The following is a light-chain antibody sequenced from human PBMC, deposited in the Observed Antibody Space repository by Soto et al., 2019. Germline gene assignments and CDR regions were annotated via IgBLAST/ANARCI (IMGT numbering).Light chain of an antibody. CDR2: AAS. CDR3: HKYNHAPT. CDR1: QGISNY. V-gene: IGKV1-27*01. J-gene: IGKJ4*01. Sequence: DIQMTQSPSSLSASVGDRVTITCRSSQGISNYLAWYQQKPGKVPELLIYAASTLQSGVPSRFSGSGSGTEFSLTISGLQPEDVATYYCHKYNHAPTFGGGTKVEIK.